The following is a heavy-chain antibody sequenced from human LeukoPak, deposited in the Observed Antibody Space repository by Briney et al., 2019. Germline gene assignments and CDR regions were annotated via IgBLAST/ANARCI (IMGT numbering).Heavy chain of an antibody. J-gene: IGHJ4*02. V-gene: IGHV1-8*01. CDR3: ARTPRNGYIEGY. Sequence: ASVKVSCKASGYTFTSYDINWVRQATGQGLEWTGWMNPNSGDTGYAQNFQGRVTMSRDTSISTAYMELSSLRSEDTAVYYCARTPRNGYIEGYWGQGTLVTVSS. CDR1: GYTFTSYD. D-gene: IGHD5-24*01. CDR2: MNPNSGDT.